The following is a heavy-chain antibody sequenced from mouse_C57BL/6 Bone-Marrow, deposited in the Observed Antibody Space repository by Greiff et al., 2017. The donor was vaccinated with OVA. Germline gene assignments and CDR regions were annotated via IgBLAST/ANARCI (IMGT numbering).Heavy chain of an antibody. V-gene: IGHV1-63*01. CDR3: ARGDDGYVSSAMDD. J-gene: IGHJ4*01. CDR1: GYTFTNYW. D-gene: IGHD2-3*01. CDR2: IYPGGGYT. Sequence: QVQLQQSGAELVRPGTSVKMSCKASGYTFTNYWIGWAKQRPGHGLEWIGDIYPGGGYTNYNEKFKGKATLTADKSSSTAYMQFSSLTSEDSAIYYCARGDDGYVSSAMDDWGQGTSVTVSS.